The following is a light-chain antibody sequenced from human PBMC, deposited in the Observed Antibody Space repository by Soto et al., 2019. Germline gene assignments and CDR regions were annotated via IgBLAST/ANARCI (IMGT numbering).Light chain of an antibody. V-gene: IGKV3-11*01. Sequence: EIVLTQSPATLSLSPGERATLSCRASQSFNNYLACYQQKPGQAPRLLIYDTSDRSSGIPARFSGSGSGTDFTLTISSLEPEDFAVFYCQQRSVWPWTFGQGTKVEIK. CDR1: QSFNNY. CDR3: QQRSVWPWT. J-gene: IGKJ1*01. CDR2: DTS.